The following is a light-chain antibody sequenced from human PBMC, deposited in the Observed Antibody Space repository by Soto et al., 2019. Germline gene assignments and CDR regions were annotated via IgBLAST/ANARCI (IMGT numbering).Light chain of an antibody. Sequence: EIVLTHSPGTLSLSPGERATLSCRASQIVSSSYLAWHQQKPNHAPRLLIHGASNLATGIPDRFSGSGSGADLTLTISRLEPEDFAVYYFQQYGSSPYTFGQGTKLEIK. V-gene: IGKV3-20*01. CDR1: QIVSSSY. J-gene: IGKJ2*01. CDR3: QQYGSSPYT. CDR2: GAS.